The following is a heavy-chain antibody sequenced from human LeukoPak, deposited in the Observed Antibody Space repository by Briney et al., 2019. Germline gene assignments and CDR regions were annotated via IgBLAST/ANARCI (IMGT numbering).Heavy chain of an antibody. CDR3: AKDHVEGSWGDYLYYYMDV. J-gene: IGHJ6*03. CDR2: MRYDGSNK. D-gene: IGHD3-10*01. Sequence: GGSLRLSCEAFGLSFGRHGIHWVRQAPGKGLEWVSFMRYDGSNKYYADSVQGRFTISRDFSKNTVDLYLNSVTTEDTAVYYCAKDHVEGSWGDYLYYYMDVWGKGTTVTVSS. V-gene: IGHV3-30*02. CDR1: GLSFGRHG.